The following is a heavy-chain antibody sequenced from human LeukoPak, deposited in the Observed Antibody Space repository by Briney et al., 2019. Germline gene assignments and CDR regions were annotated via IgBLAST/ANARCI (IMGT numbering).Heavy chain of an antibody. D-gene: IGHD2-21*01. J-gene: IGHJ4*02. Sequence: EASVKVSCKASGYSFTNYNMHWVRQAPGQGLEWMGIINPSAGSTSFAQQFQGRVTMTRDTSTSTVYMELSSLRSDHTAVYFCAREGSTYSVDYWGQGTLVTVSS. V-gene: IGHV1-46*03. CDR2: INPSAGST. CDR1: GYSFTNYN. CDR3: AREGSTYSVDY.